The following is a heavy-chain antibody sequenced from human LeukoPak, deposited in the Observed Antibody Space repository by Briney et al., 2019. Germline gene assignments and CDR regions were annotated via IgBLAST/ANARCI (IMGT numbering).Heavy chain of an antibody. V-gene: IGHV1-69*04. J-gene: IGHJ4*02. D-gene: IGHD2-15*01. CDR3: ARGSVGISCSGGSCYHFDT. CDR1: GGTFSSYA. Sequence: ASVKVSCEASGGTFSSYAISWVRQAPGQGLEWMGRIIPILGIANYAQKFQGRVTITADKSTSTAYMELSSLRSEDTAVYYCARGSVGISCSGGSCYHFDTWGQGTLVTVS. CDR2: IIPILGIA.